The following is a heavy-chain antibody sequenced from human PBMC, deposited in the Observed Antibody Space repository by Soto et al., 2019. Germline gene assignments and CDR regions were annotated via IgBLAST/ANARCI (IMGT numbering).Heavy chain of an antibody. CDR2: IIPIFGTA. CDR3: ARQRGIVVVEAGPHYGMDV. Sequence: QVELVQSGAVVKKPGSSVKVSCEASGCTFSSYAIRWERLASCQRLEWMGGIIPIFGTANYAHKLQGRVTITADESTSPASRELSSLRSEDTAVYYCARQRGIVVVEAGPHYGMDVWCPGSTV. V-gene: IGHV1-69*12. D-gene: IGHD2-15*01. CDR1: GCTFSSYA. J-gene: IGHJ6*02.